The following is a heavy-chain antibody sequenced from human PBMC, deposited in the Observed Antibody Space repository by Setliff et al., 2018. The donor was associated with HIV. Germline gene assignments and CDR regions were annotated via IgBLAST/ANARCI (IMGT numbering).Heavy chain of an antibody. CDR2: INTNTGNP. V-gene: IGHV7-4-1*02. CDR1: GYTFTSYA. Sequence: GASVKVSCKASGYTFTSYAMNWVRQAPGQGLDWMGWINTNTGNPTYAQGFTGRFVFSLDTSVSTAYLQISSLKAEDTAVYYCARGLGVRHGPHCYMDVWGKGTTVTVSS. J-gene: IGHJ6*03. CDR3: ARGLGVRHGPHCYMDV. D-gene: IGHD3-16*01.